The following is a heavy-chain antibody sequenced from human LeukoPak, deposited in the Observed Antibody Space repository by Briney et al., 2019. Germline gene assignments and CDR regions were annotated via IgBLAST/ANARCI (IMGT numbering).Heavy chain of an antibody. CDR3: ARGSSSIWFDP. D-gene: IGHD6-6*01. CDR1: GVSISSYY. J-gene: IGHJ5*02. V-gene: IGHV4-59*01. CDR2: VYYSGST. Sequence: PSEALSLTCTVSGVSISSYYWSWIRQPPGKGLEWIGYVYYSGSTNYNPSLKSRVTISVDTSKNQFSLKLSSVTAADTAVYYCARGSSSIWFDPWGQGTLVTVSS.